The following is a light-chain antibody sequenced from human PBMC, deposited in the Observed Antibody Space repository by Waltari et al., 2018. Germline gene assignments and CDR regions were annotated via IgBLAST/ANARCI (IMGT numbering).Light chain of an antibody. CDR1: QSVGST. J-gene: IGKJ4*01. CDR3: QKYNDWPLT. V-gene: IGKV3D-15*01. Sequence: ETVMMQSPATLSLSPGERATLSCRASQSVGSTLAWYQQKPGQAPRLLIYYASTRATDIPDRFSGSGSGTEFTLTISSLDPEDVGVYYCQKYNDWPLTFSGGTKVEIK. CDR2: YAS.